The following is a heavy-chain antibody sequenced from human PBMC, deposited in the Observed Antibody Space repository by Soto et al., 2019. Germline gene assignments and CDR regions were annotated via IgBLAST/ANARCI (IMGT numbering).Heavy chain of an antibody. D-gene: IGHD6-13*01. J-gene: IGHJ4*02. CDR2: ISAYNGNI. Sequence: QVQLVQSGGEVKKPGASVKVSCKASAYTFTNYGISWVRQAPGQVVEWMGWISAYNGNINYAQKFRGRDTMTTDTPKSSAYLQVSSLRSDDTAVYYCARVGSSWNLREFDSWGQGTLVTVSS. CDR3: ARVGSSWNLREFDS. CDR1: AYTFTNYG. V-gene: IGHV1-18*01.